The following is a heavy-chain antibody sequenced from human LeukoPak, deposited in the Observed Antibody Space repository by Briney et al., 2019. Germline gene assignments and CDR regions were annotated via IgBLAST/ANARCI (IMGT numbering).Heavy chain of an antibody. J-gene: IGHJ4*02. CDR3: AKDTGRYSSGWYYFDY. Sequence: PGGSLRLSCAASGFTFSSYAMSWVRQAPGKGLEWVSAISGSGGSTYYADSVKGRFTISRDNSKNTLYLQMNSLRAEDTAVYYCAKDTGRYSSGWYYFDYWGQGTLVTVSS. V-gene: IGHV3-23*01. CDR2: ISGSGGST. D-gene: IGHD6-19*01. CDR1: GFTFSSYA.